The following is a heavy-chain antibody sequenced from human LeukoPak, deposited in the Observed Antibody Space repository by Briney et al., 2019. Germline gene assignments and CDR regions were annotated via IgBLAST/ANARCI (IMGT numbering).Heavy chain of an antibody. D-gene: IGHD6-19*01. V-gene: IGHV3-53*01. CDR3: ARDPSGNLYFDC. J-gene: IGHJ4*02. CDR2: LHTGGRT. CDR1: GFIVSNSY. Sequence: QSGGSLRLSCAASGFIVSNSYMSWVRQAPGKGLEWVSVLHTGGRTFYADSVMGRFTISTDNSKNTLFLQMNSLRAEDTAVYYCARDPSGNLYFDCWGQGALVTVSS.